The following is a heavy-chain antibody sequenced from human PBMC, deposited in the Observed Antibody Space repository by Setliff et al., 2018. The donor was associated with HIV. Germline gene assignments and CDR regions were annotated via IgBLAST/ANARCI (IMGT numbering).Heavy chain of an antibody. D-gene: IGHD2-21*02. CDR3: GRLSETAMASFDS. CDR1: GYSISSGYY. V-gene: IGHV4-38-2*01. CDR2: IYKSGTT. Sequence: SETLSLTCAVSGYSISSGYYWAWIRQSPGKGLDWIGYIYKSGTTNYSPSLKSRVTISAGPSKNQFSLKLTSVTAADTAVYYCGRLSETAMASFDSWGQGTLVTVSS. J-gene: IGHJ4*02.